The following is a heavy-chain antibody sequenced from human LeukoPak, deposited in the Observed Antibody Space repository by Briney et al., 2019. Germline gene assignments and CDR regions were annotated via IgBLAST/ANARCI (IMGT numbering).Heavy chain of an antibody. J-gene: IGHJ6*03. Sequence: ASVKVSCKASGYTFTGYYMHWVRQAPGQGLEWMGWINPNSGGTNYAQKFQGRVTMTRDTSISTAYMELSRLRCDDSAVYYCARAYPGDIVVVPAAIPAPYDRTNNYYYYYYMDVWGKGTTVTVS. CDR3: ARAYPGDIVVVPAAIPAPYDRTNNYYYYYYMDV. D-gene: IGHD2-2*02. CDR2: INPNSGGT. V-gene: IGHV1-2*02. CDR1: GYTFTGYY.